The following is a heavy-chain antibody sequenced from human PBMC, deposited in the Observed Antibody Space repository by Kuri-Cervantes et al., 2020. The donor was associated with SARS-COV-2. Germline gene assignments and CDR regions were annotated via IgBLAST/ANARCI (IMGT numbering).Heavy chain of an antibody. CDR1: GDPVSSDTYF. D-gene: IGHD3-10*01. J-gene: IGHJ4*02. Sequence: SETLSLTCTVTGDPVSSDTYFWGWIRQPPGKGLKWIATMLYTGRTYSNPSLKSRAAMSVDSSKNQFSLMLSSVTAADMAVYCCVRLRSGIYWGQGTLVTVSS. CDR2: MLYTGRT. V-gene: IGHV4-39*01. CDR3: VRLRSGIY.